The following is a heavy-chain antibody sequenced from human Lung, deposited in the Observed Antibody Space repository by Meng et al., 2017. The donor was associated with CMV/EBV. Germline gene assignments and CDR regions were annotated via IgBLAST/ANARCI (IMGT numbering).Heavy chain of an antibody. V-gene: IGHV1-69*05. Sequence: SXXVSXXASGGTFSSYAISWVRQAPGQGLEWMGGIIPIFGTANYAQKFQGRVTITTDESTSTAYMELSSLRSEDTAVYYCASKAGVVPAAIPVYYYYGMDIWXQGTTVTVSS. CDR1: GGTFSSYA. D-gene: IGHD2-2*02. CDR3: ASKAGVVPAAIPVYYYYGMDI. CDR2: IIPIFGTA. J-gene: IGHJ6*02.